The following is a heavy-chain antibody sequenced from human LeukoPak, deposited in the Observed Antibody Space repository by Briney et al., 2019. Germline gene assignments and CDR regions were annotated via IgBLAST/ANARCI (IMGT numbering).Heavy chain of an antibody. CDR2: ISGSGGST. J-gene: IGHJ3*02. CDR1: GFTFSSYG. Sequence: GGSLRLSCAASGFTFSSYGMSWVRQAPGKGLEWVSAISGSGGSTYYADSVKGRFTISRDISKNTLHLQMNSLRADDTAVYYCAKDQFIALRSGVFDMWGQGTMVTVSS. CDR3: AKDQFIALRSGVFDM. D-gene: IGHD2-21*01. V-gene: IGHV3-23*01.